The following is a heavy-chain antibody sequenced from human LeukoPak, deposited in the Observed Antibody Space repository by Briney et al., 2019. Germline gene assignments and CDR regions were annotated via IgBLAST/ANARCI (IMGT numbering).Heavy chain of an antibody. Sequence: GGSLRLSCLASGFTFSDYYMSWVRQAPGKGLEWISYMSSRGYPTYYADSVKGRFTISRDNAKNTLYLQMHNLRADDTAVYFCARVGIALTSPCDYWGRGTLVAVSS. V-gene: IGHV3-11*01. D-gene: IGHD1-1*01. CDR3: ARVGIALTSPCDY. J-gene: IGHJ4*02. CDR1: GFTFSDYY. CDR2: MSSRGYPT.